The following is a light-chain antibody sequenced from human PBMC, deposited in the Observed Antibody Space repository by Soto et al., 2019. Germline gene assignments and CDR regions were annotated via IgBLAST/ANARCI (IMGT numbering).Light chain of an antibody. V-gene: IGKV1-39*01. CDR2: AAS. CDR3: QQYNSYSPT. CDR1: QSISSY. Sequence: DIQMTQSPSSLSASIGDRVTITCRASQSISSYLNWYQQKPGKAPKLLIYAASSLQSGVPSRFSGSGSGTDFTLTISSLQPEDFATYYCQQYNSYSPTFGQGTKVDIK. J-gene: IGKJ1*01.